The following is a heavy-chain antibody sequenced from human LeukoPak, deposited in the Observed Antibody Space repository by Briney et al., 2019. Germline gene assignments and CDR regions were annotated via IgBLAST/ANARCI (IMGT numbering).Heavy chain of an antibody. Sequence: SETLSLTCTVSGGSISSGSYYWGWIRQPPGKGLEWIGSIYYTGSTYYTPSLKSRVTIAVDTSKNQFSLKLSSVTAADTAIYYCARRWPITRRYFDYWGQGTLVTVSS. D-gene: IGHD2-15*01. CDR1: GGSISSGSYY. J-gene: IGHJ4*02. V-gene: IGHV4-39*01. CDR2: IYYTGST. CDR3: ARRWPITRRYFDY.